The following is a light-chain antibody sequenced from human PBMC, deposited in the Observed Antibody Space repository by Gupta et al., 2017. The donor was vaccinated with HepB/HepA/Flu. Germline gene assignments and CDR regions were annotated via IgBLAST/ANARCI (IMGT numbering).Light chain of an antibody. CDR1: HYIYGY. CDR3: QQYNDLPYT. V-gene: IGKV1-33*01. J-gene: IGKJ2*01. CDR2: DAS. Sequence: IQMTQSPSSLSASVGDRVTISRQASHYIYGYLNLYQKKPGKGPDLLIYDASNLKTGVPSRFSGSGSGTDFTLTISSLQPEDFAIYYCQQYNDLPYTFGQGTQLEIK.